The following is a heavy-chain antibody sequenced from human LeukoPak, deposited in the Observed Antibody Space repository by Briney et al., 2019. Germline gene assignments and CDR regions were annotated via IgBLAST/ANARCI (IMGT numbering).Heavy chain of an antibody. CDR3: SRDIVRGKYQLQGY. CDR1: GYTFTSYG. D-gene: IGHD2-2*01. J-gene: IGHJ4*02. V-gene: IGHV1-18*01. Sequence: ASVKVSCKASGYTFTSYGISWVRQAPGQGLEWMGWISAYNGNTNYAQKLQGRVTMTTDTSTSTAYMELRSLRSDDTAVYYCSRDIVRGKYQLQGYWGQGTLVTVSS. CDR2: ISAYNGNT.